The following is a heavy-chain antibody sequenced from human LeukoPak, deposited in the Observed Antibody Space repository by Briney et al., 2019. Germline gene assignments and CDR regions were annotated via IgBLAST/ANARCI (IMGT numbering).Heavy chain of an antibody. Sequence: PGGSLRLSCAASGFTFSSYGMHWVRQAPGKGLEWVAVIWYDGSNKYYADSVKGRFTISRDNSKNTLYLQMNSLRAEDTAVYYCARGDLGSSWYGMLYGMDVWGQGTTVTVSS. CDR2: IWYDGSNK. V-gene: IGHV3-33*01. CDR3: ARGDLGSSWYGMLYGMDV. J-gene: IGHJ6*02. CDR1: GFTFSSYG. D-gene: IGHD6-13*01.